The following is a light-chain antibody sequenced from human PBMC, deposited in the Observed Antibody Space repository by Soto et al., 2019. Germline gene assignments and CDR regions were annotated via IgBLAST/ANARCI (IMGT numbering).Light chain of an antibody. V-gene: IGKV1-39*01. CDR1: QTTNNY. Sequence: DIQMTQSPSSLSASVGDRVTITCRASQTTNNYLNWYQLKPGKAPKLLIYAASTLQTGVPSRFTGSGSGTEFTLTILRLQPEDYATYFFQQSYSMPYAFGPGTKVEIK. J-gene: IGKJ2*01. CDR2: AAS. CDR3: QQSYSMPYA.